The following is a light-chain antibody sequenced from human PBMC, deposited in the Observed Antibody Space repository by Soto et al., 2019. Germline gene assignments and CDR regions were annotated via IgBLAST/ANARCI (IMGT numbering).Light chain of an antibody. J-gene: IGKJ1*01. CDR1: QSISSSY. V-gene: IGKV3-20*01. Sequence: EIVLTQSPGTLSLSPGKRATLSCRASQSISSSYLAWYQQKPGQAPRILIYAASTRATGIPDRFSGCGSGTDFSLTISSLEPEDFAVYYCQQYDTSPQTVGPGTKVDIK. CDR3: QQYDTSPQT. CDR2: AAS.